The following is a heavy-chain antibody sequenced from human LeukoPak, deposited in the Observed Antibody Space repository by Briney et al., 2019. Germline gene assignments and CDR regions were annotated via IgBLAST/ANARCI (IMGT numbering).Heavy chain of an antibody. D-gene: IGHD5-18*01. Sequence: GGSLRLSCAASGFTFSSYAMHWVRQAPGKGLEWVAVISYDGSNKYYADSVEGRFTISRDNSKNTLYLQMNSLRAEDTAVYYCASPGYSYGGVDYWGQGTLVTVSS. CDR2: ISYDGSNK. CDR3: ASPGYSYGGVDY. V-gene: IGHV3-30-3*01. J-gene: IGHJ4*02. CDR1: GFTFSSYA.